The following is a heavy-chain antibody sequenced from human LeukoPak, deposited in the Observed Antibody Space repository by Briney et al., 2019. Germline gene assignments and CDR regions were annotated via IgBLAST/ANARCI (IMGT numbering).Heavy chain of an antibody. V-gene: IGHV3-30*02. J-gene: IGHJ4*02. CDR3: AKDLPSRPYYDFWSGGYFDY. CDR1: GFTFSSYG. D-gene: IGHD3-3*01. CDR2: IRYDGSNK. Sequence: GGSLRLSCAASGFTFSSYGMHWVRQAPGKGLEWVAFIRYDGSNKYYADSVKGRFTISRDNSKNTLYLQMNSLRAEDTAVYYCAKDLPSRPYYDFWSGGYFDYWGQGTLVTVSS.